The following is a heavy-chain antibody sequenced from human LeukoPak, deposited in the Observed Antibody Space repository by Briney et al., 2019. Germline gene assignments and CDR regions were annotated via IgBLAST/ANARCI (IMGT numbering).Heavy chain of an antibody. Sequence: ASVKVSCKASGYTFTDYYMHWVRQAPGQGLEWMGWINPNSGDTNYAQKFQGRVTMTRDTSISTAYMELSRLTSDDTAVYYCAKDAIVRDYSNSDYWGQGTLVTVSS. CDR3: AKDAIVRDYSNSDY. V-gene: IGHV1-2*02. J-gene: IGHJ4*02. CDR1: GYTFTDYY. D-gene: IGHD4-11*01. CDR2: INPNSGDT.